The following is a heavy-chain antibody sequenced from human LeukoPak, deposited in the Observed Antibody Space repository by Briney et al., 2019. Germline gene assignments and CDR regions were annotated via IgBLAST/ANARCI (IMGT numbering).Heavy chain of an antibody. CDR3: ARKNDYGDFHFDY. V-gene: IGHV3-7*04. CDR1: GFTFSKYW. J-gene: IGHJ4*02. Sequence: PGGSLTLSCAVSGFTFSKYWMTWVRQSPGKCLEGVANIKQDGSEKNSVDSVKGRFTISRDTLKNQLYLQMNSVRAEDTAVYYCARKNDYGDFHFDYWGQGTLVTVSS. D-gene: IGHD4-17*01. CDR2: IKQDGSEK.